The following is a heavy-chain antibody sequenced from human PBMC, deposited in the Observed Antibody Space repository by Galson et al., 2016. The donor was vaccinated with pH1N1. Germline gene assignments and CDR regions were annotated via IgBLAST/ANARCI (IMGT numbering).Heavy chain of an antibody. D-gene: IGHD3-3*01. J-gene: IGHJ3*02. Sequence: ATLSPTCAVYGRFFSGYYWSWLRQPPGKGLEWIGAISHSGSTNYTQSLKSRVTISVDTSKSKFSLRLSTVTAEDTAVYYCARPRRAICGVVISGDAFDIWGQGTMVTVSS. CDR2: ISHSGST. CDR3: ARPRRAICGVVISGDAFDI. CDR1: GRFFSGYY. V-gene: IGHV4-34*01.